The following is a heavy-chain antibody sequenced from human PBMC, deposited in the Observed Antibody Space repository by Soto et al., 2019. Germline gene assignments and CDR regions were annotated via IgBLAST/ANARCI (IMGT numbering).Heavy chain of an antibody. D-gene: IGHD3-22*01. V-gene: IGHV1-46*01. CDR2: INPSGGST. Sequence: ASVKVSCKASGYIFTNHYIHWVRQDPGQGLEWMGIINPSGGSTNYLQKFQGRITMTRDTSTSTVYMELSSLRSEDTAVYFCARADYYDSSGFYYDCWGQGSLVTVSS. CDR3: ARADYYDSSGFYYDC. J-gene: IGHJ4*02. CDR1: GYIFTNHY.